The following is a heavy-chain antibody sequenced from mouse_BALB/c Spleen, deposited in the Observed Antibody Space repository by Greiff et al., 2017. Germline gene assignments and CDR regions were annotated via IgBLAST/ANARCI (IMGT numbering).Heavy chain of an antibody. CDR1: GYTFTSYT. CDR3: ASLLRLRYFDV. CDR2: INPSSGYT. D-gene: IGHD1-2*01. Sequence: VKLMESAAELARPGASVKMSCKASGYTFTSYTMHWVNQRPGQGLEWIGYINPSSGYTEYNQKFKDKTTLTADKSSSTAYMQLSSLTSEDSAVYYCASLLRLRYFDVWGAGTTVTVSS. V-gene: IGHV1-4*02. J-gene: IGHJ1*01.